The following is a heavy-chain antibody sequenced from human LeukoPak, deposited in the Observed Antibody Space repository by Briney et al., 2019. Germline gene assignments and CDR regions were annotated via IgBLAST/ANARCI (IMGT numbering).Heavy chain of an antibody. J-gene: IGHJ4*02. CDR3: ARSRGTFLPHDY. CDR2: INSDGITT. CDR1: GFTFNSYW. V-gene: IGHV3-74*01. Sequence: GGSLRLSCAASGFTFNSYWMHWVRHAPGKGLVWVSRINSDGITTSHADSVKGRFTISRDNSKNTVYLQMNSLRVEDTAVYYCARSRGTFLPHDYWGQGTLVTVSS. D-gene: IGHD3-16*01.